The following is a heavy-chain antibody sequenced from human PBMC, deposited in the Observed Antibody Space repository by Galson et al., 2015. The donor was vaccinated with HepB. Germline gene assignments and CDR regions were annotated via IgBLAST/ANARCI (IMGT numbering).Heavy chain of an antibody. CDR2: IYPGDSDT. J-gene: IGHJ3*02. CDR1: GYSFTSYW. CDR3: SSRGTLDGYNWGDAFDI. V-gene: IGHV5-51*01. D-gene: IGHD5-24*01. Sequence: QSGAEVKKPGESLKISCKGSGYSFTSYWIGWVRQMPGKGLERMGIIYPGDSDTRYSPSFQGQVTISADKSISTAYLQWSSLKASDTAMYYCSSRGTLDGYNWGDAFDIWGQGTMVTVSS.